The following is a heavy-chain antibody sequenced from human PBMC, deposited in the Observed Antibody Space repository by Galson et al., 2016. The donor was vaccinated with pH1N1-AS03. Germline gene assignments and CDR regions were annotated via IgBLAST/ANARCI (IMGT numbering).Heavy chain of an antibody. CDR2: FHPGDSDT. J-gene: IGHJ6*02. CDR1: GYRFSTYY. CDR3: ARHSQCTRGTCYSSYFYALDV. D-gene: IGHD4-11*01. Sequence: QSGAEVKKPGESLNISCQGSGYRFSTYYIAWVRQMPGKGLEWMGIFHPGDSDTKYHPSFQGLVTMSADKSTNTAYLHWSSLKASDTAPYYCARHSQCTRGTCYSSYFYALDVWGRGTAVTVS. V-gene: IGHV5-51*01.